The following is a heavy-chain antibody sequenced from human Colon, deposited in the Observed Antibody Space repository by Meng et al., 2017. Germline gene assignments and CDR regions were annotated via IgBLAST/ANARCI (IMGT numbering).Heavy chain of an antibody. Sequence: QVQLQQSGPGLVKPSQTLPLTCVISGDSVSSNTAAWNWIRQSPSRGLEWLGRTYYRSKWYNEYAVSVKSRMTFNADTSKNQVSLQVNSVTPEDTAVYYCARDHGYSYGLPLDYWGQGILVTVS. CDR1: GDSVSSNTAA. CDR2: TYYRSKWYN. J-gene: IGHJ4*02. CDR3: ARDHGYSYGLPLDY. D-gene: IGHD5-18*01. V-gene: IGHV6-1*01.